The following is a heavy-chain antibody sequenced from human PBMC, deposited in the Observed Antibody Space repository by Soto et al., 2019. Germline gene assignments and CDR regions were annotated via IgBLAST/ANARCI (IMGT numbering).Heavy chain of an antibody. J-gene: IGHJ5*02. V-gene: IGHV4-39*01. Sequence: SETLSLTCTVSGGSISSSSYYWGWIRQPPGKGLEWIGSIYYSGSTYYNPSLKSRVTISVDTSKNQFSLKLSSVTAADTAVYYCARLKENYDFWSGYYTGWFAPWGQGTLVTVSS. CDR3: ARLKENYDFWSGYYTGWFAP. CDR2: IYYSGST. CDR1: GGSISSSSYY. D-gene: IGHD3-3*01.